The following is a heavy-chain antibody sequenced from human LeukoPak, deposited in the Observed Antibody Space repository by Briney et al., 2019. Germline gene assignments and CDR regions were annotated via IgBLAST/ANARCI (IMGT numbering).Heavy chain of an antibody. CDR1: GGSISSNY. V-gene: IGHV4-59*08. CDR3: AGGGWSFDAFDF. CDR2: IHHSGST. D-gene: IGHD6-19*01. Sequence: SETLSLTCTVSGGSISSNYWSWIRQSPRKGLEWIGYIHHSGSTDYSPSLKSRVTISVDTSKDRISLRLTSVTAADTAVYFCAGGGWSFDAFDFWGQGIRVTVSS. J-gene: IGHJ3*01.